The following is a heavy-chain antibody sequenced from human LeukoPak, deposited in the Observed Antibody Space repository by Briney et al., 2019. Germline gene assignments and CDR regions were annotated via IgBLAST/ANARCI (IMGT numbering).Heavy chain of an antibody. V-gene: IGHV3-30*19. D-gene: IGHD2-2*01. CDR1: GISFRSYG. Sequence: GRSLRLSCAASGISFRSYGMHWVRQAPGKGLEWVAVISYDGSNKYYADSVKGRFTISRDNSKNTLYLQMNSLRAEDTAVYYCASGAQPSDPVDYWGQGTLVTVSS. CDR3: ASGAQPSDPVDY. CDR2: ISYDGSNK. J-gene: IGHJ4*02.